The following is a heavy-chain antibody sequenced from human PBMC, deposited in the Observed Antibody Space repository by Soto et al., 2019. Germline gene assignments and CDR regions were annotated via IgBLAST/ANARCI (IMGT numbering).Heavy chain of an antibody. CDR2: ISGSGGST. CDR3: AKDRGGCSSTSCPPRLFDY. CDR1: GFTFSSYA. Sequence: EVQLLESGGGLVQPGGSLRLSCAASGFTFSSYAMSWVRQAPGKGLEWVSGISGSGGSTYYADSVEGRFTISRDNSKNTLYLQMNSLRAEDTAVYYCAKDRGGCSSTSCPPRLFDYWGQGTLVTVSS. D-gene: IGHD2-2*01. J-gene: IGHJ4*02. V-gene: IGHV3-23*01.